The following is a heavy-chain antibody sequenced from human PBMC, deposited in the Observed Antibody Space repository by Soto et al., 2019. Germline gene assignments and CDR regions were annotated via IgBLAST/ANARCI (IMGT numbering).Heavy chain of an antibody. CDR3: AKGPWRSGYYSHRWGGATIRVSDY. D-gene: IGHD3-3*01. J-gene: IGHJ4*02. CDR2: ISGSGGST. CDR1: GFTFSSYA. Sequence: GGSLSLSCAASGFTFSSYAMSWVRQAPGKGLEWVSAISGSGGSTYYADSVKGRFTISRDNSKNTLYLQMNSLRAEDTAVYYCAKGPWRSGYYSHRWGGATIRVSDYWGQGTLVTVAS. V-gene: IGHV3-23*01.